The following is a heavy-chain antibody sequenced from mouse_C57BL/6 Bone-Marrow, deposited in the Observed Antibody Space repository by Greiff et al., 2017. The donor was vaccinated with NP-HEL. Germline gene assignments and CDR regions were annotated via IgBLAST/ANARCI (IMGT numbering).Heavy chain of an antibody. V-gene: IGHV1-69*01. D-gene: IGHD2-4*01. J-gene: IGHJ1*03. CDR2: IDPSDSYT. Sequence: QVQLQQPGAELVMPGASVKLSCKASGYTFTSYWMHWVKQRPGQGLEWIGEIDPSDSYTNYNQKFKGKSTLTVDKSSSTAYMQLSSLTSEDSAVYYCARSDYDYDGWYFDVWGTGTTVTVSS. CDR1: GYTFTSYW. CDR3: ARSDYDYDGWYFDV.